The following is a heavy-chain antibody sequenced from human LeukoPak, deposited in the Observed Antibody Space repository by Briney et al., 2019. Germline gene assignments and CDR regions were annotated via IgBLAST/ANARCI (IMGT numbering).Heavy chain of an antibody. CDR1: RFTFSDYN. D-gene: IGHD2-15*01. Sequence: PGGSLRLSCAAARFTFSDYNMGWIRQPQGKGREWVASIIIIGTTTNYAHSVEGRFTISRDNAKISLFLQMNSLRDEDTAVYYCARVLRYCSGGNCYSGGLGYMDVWGKGTTVTISS. CDR2: IIIIGTTT. J-gene: IGHJ6*03. V-gene: IGHV3-11*01. CDR3: ARVLRYCSGGNCYSGGLGYMDV.